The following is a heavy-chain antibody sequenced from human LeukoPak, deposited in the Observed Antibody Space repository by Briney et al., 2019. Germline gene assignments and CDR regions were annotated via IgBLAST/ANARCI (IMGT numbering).Heavy chain of an antibody. J-gene: IGHJ4*02. CDR3: ATWRHGPIDY. CDR2: VDPEDGET. V-gene: IGHV1-24*01. CDR1: GYTLTELS. Sequence: ASVKVSCKVSGYTLTELSMHWVQQAPGKGLEWMGLVDPEDGETIYAEKFQGRVTITADTSTDTAYMELSSLRSEDTAVYYCATWRHGPIDYWGQGTLVTVSS.